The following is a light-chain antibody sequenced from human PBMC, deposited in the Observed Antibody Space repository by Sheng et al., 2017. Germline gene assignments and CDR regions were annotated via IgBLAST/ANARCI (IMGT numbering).Light chain of an antibody. CDR3: VTWDSSLNAVV. CDR1: SSNIGDHY. V-gene: IGLV1-51*01. Sequence: QSVLTQPPSVSAAPGQKVTISCSGSSSNIGDHYVSWYRQLPGTAPDLLIYDTAKRPSGIPVRFSGSKSDTTATLAITGLQAGDEADYFCVTWDSSLNAVVFGGGTRLTVL. J-gene: IGLJ2*01. CDR2: DTA.